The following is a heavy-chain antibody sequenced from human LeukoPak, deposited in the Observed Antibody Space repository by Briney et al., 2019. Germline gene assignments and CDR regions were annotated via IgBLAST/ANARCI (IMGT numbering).Heavy chain of an antibody. J-gene: IGHJ6*03. CDR2: ISGSGGST. CDR1: GFTFSSYA. D-gene: IGHD3-9*01. CDR3: AKDINSILTGSHPPGYYYSMDV. V-gene: IGHV3-23*01. Sequence: GGSLRLSCAASGFTFSSYAMSWVRQAPGKGLEWVSAISGSGGSTYYADSVKGRFTISRDNSKNTLYLQMNSLRAEDTAVYYCAKDINSILTGSHPPGYYYSMDVWGKGTTVTISS.